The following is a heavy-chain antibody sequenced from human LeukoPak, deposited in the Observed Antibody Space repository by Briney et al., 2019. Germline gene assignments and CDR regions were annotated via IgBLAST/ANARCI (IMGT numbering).Heavy chain of an antibody. Sequence: ASLKLSCKPSGHTFTTYDINSVPHATGPGLQWMGSMNPNSGNTGYAQKFQGRVTMTRNTSISTAYMELSSLGSEDTAVYYCASPGYSSSWYVTHYYYGMDVWGQGTTVTVSS. CDR2: MNPNSGNT. J-gene: IGHJ6*02. D-gene: IGHD6-13*01. CDR1: GHTFTTYD. V-gene: IGHV1-8*01. CDR3: ASPGYSSSWYVTHYYYGMDV.